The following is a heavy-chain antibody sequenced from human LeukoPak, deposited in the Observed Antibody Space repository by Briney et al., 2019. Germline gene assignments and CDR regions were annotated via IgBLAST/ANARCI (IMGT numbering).Heavy chain of an antibody. CDR1: GFTSSSYW. CDR2: IHSDGSST. D-gene: IGHD3-22*01. J-gene: IGHJ4*02. Sequence: PGGSLRLSCAASGFTSSSYWMHWVRQAPGKGLVWVSRIHSDGSSTSYADSVRGRFTISRDDAKSTLYRQMNSLRAEDTAVYYCARSGWPYYFDYWGQGTLVTVSS. V-gene: IGHV3-74*01. CDR3: ARSGWPYYFDY.